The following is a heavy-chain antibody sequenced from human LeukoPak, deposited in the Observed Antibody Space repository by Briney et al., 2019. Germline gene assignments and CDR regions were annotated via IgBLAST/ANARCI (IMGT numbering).Heavy chain of an antibody. D-gene: IGHD1-1*01. Sequence: NPSETLSLTCTVSGGSISSYYWSWIRQPPGKGLEWIGYIYYSGSTNYNPSLKSRVTISVDTSKNQFPLKLSSVTAADTAVYYCARDQLLSYWGQGTLVTVSS. CDR3: ARDQLLSY. CDR2: IYYSGST. J-gene: IGHJ4*02. V-gene: IGHV4-59*01. CDR1: GGSISSYY.